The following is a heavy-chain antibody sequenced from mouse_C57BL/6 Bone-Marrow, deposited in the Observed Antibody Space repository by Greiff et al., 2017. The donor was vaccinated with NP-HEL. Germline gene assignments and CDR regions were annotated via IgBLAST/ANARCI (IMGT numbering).Heavy chain of an antibody. CDR3: ARDSYYGSSYYYYAMDY. CDR1: GYTFTSYW. J-gene: IGHJ4*01. V-gene: IGHV1-69*01. CDR2: IDPSDSYT. D-gene: IGHD1-1*01. Sequence: VQLQQPGAELVMPGASVKLSCKASGYTFTSYWMHWVKQRPGQGLEWIGEIDPSDSYTNYNQKFQGKSTLTVDKSSSTAYMQLSSLTSEDSAVYYCARDSYYGSSYYYYAMDYWGQGASVTVSS.